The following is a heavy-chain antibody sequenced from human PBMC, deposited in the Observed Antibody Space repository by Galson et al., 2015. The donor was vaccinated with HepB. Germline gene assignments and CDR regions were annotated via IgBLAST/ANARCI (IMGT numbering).Heavy chain of an antibody. CDR1: VFSLSTSGMC. CDR3: ARIDSSGWQLDYYYYGMDV. Sequence: PALVKPTQTLTLTCTFSVFSLSTSGMCVSWIRQPPGKALEWLARIDWDDDKYYSTSLKTRLTISKDTSKNQVVLTMTNMDPVDTATYYGARIDSSGWQLDYYYYGMDVWGQGTTVTVSS. CDR2: IDWDDDK. V-gene: IGHV2-70*11. J-gene: IGHJ6*02. D-gene: IGHD6-19*01.